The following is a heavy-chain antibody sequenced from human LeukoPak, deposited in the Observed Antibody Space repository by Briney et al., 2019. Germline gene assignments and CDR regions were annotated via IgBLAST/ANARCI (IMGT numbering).Heavy chain of an antibody. D-gene: IGHD4-23*01. CDR3: ASNPRGGNSLRAAFDI. V-gene: IGHV1-69*04. J-gene: IGHJ3*02. Sequence: ASVKVSCKASGGTFSSYAISWVRQAPGQGLEWMGRSIPILVIANYAQNLQGRVTITADKSTSTAYMELSSLRPEDTAVYYCASNPRGGNSLRAAFDIWGQGTMVTVSS. CDR2: SIPILVIA. CDR1: GGTFSSYA.